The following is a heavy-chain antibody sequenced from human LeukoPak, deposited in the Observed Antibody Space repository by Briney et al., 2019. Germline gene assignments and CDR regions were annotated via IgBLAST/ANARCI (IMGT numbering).Heavy chain of an antibody. CDR3: AIGDNLGELSSSFDY. CDR1: AFTFRNFA. CDR2: ISYDGNKK. J-gene: IGHJ4*02. Sequence: GGSLRLSCAASAFTFRNFAMHWVRQAPGKGLEWVAVISYDGNKKYYADSVKGRFTISRDNSKNTLYLQMNSLRPEDTAMYCCAIGDNLGELSSSFDYWGQGTLVTVSS. V-gene: IGHV3-30*04. D-gene: IGHD3-16*02.